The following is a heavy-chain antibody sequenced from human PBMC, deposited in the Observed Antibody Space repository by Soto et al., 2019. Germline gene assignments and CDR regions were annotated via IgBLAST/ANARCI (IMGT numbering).Heavy chain of an antibody. Sequence: GESLKISCKGSGYSFTSYWIGWVRQMPGKGLEWMGIIYPGDSDTRYSPSFQGQVTISADKSISTAYLQWSSLKASDTAMYYCARRLLSAAGTWGMDVWGQGTTVTVSS. D-gene: IGHD6-13*01. CDR3: ARRLLSAAGTWGMDV. CDR2: IYPGDSDT. V-gene: IGHV5-51*01. CDR1: GYSFTSYW. J-gene: IGHJ6*02.